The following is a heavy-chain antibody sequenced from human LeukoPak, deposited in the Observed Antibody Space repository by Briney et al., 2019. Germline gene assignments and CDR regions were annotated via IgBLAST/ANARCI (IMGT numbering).Heavy chain of an antibody. J-gene: IGHJ5*02. CDR1: GGSFSGYY. V-gene: IGHV4-34*01. CDR3: ARVGITMIDQRPSNWFDP. Sequence: SETLSLTCAVYGGSFSGYYWSWIRQPPGKGLEWIGEINHSGSTNYNPSLKSRVTISVDTSKNQFSLKLSSVTAADTAVYYCARVGITMIDQRPSNWFDPWGQGTLVTVSS. CDR2: INHSGST. D-gene: IGHD3-22*01.